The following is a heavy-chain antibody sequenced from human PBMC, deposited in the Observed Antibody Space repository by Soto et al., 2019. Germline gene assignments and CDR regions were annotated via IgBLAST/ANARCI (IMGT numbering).Heavy chain of an antibody. CDR2: INHSGST. J-gene: IGHJ3*02. D-gene: IGHD3-3*01. CDR1: GVSFSGYY. V-gene: IGHV4-34*01. CDR3: ASLYDFWSGQPDRGAFDI. Sequence: SETLSLTCAVYGVSFSGYYWSGIRQRPGKGLEWIGEINHSGSTNYNPSLKSRVTISVDTSKNQFSLKLSSVTAADTAVYYCASLYDFWSGQPDRGAFDIWGKGTMVTVSS.